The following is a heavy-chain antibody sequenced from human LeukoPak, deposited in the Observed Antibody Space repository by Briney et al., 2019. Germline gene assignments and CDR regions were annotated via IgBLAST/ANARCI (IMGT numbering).Heavy chain of an antibody. CDR1: GFTFGDYA. V-gene: IGHV3-9*03. CDR2: SSWNSGSI. Sequence: PGRSLRLSCAASGFTFGDYARHWVRQPPAKGLEWDSVSSWNSGSIGYPDSLKRRLTISRDHPPNSPYLQTNTLRAEDMALYYCANAHQQRGFYAFAIWGQGTMVTVS. J-gene: IGHJ3*02. CDR3: ANAHQQRGFYAFAI. D-gene: IGHD2-2*01.